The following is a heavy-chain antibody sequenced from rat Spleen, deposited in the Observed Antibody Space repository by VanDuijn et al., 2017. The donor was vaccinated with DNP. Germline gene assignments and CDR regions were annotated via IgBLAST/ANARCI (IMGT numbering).Heavy chain of an antibody. V-gene: IGHV5-22*01. CDR2: ISYAGGST. J-gene: IGHJ2*01. Sequence: EVKLVEAGGGLVHPGRSLKLSCAVSGLNFNDYWMAWVRQAPTKGLELVAYISYAGGSTYHGDSVKGRFTISRDNAESTLYLQMNSLRSEDMATYFCARHGRRVFDYWGQGVMVTVSS. CDR3: ARHGRRVFDY. CDR1: GLNFNDYW. D-gene: IGHD1-11*01.